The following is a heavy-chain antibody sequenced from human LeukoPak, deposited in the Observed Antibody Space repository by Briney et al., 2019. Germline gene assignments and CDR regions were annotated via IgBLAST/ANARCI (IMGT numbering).Heavy chain of an antibody. CDR2: IYYSGST. V-gene: IGHV4-39*07. Sequence: PSETLSLTCTVSGGSINTNNYYWGWIRQPPGKGLEWIGSIYYSGSTYYNPSLKSRVTISVDKSKNQFSLKLSSVTAADTAVYYCARGPGGYSFWFDPWGQGTLVTVSS. D-gene: IGHD5-18*01. CDR3: ARGPGGYSFWFDP. J-gene: IGHJ5*02. CDR1: GGSINTNNYY.